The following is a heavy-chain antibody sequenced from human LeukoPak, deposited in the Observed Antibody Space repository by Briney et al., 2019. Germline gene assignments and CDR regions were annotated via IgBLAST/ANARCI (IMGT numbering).Heavy chain of an antibody. CDR2: ISSSSSYI. Sequence: GGSLRLSCAASGFTFSSYSMNWVRQAPGKGLEWVSSISSSSSYIYYADSVKGRFTISRDNAKNSLYLQMNSLRAEDKAVYYCARDEAYDFWSAHSGNWFDPWGQGTMVTVSS. CDR1: GFTFSSYS. J-gene: IGHJ5*02. D-gene: IGHD3-3*01. CDR3: ARDEAYDFWSAHSGNWFDP. V-gene: IGHV3-21*01.